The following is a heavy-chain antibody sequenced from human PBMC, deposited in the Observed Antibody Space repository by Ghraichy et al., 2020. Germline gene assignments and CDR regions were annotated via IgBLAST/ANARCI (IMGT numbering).Heavy chain of an antibody. CDR3: ARDRLGELSSFDY. D-gene: IGHD3-16*02. V-gene: IGHV4-4*07. Sequence: SETLSLTCTVSGGSISSYYWSWIRQPAGKGLEWIGRIYTSGSTNYNPSLKSRVPISLDTSKNQFSLKLSSVTAADTAVYYFARDRLGELSSFDYWGQGTLVTVSS. CDR1: GGSISSYY. CDR2: IYTSGST. J-gene: IGHJ4*02.